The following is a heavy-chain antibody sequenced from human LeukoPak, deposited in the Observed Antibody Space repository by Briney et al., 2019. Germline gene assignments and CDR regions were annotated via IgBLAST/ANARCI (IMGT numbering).Heavy chain of an antibody. D-gene: IGHD3-10*01. CDR2: IYHSGST. J-gene: IGHJ4*02. V-gene: IGHV4-30-2*01. CDR3: ARGSGSYSGYLDY. CDR1: GGSISSGGYS. Sequence: SETLSLTCAVSGGSISSGGYSWSWIRQPPGKGLEWIGYIYHSGSTYYNPSLKSRVTISVDRSKNQFSLKLSSVTAADTAVYYCARGSGSYSGYLDYWGQGTLVTVSS.